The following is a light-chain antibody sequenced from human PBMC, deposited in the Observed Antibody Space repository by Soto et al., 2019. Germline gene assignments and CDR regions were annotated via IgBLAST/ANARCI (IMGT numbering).Light chain of an antibody. J-gene: IGKJ1*01. Sequence: ETMLTHSPATLSASPWEIVTLSCRATQSVTYNLAWYQQKPGQAPRLLIYGASTRATGIPARFSGRGSGTEFTLTITSLQSEDFAVYYCQQYNDWLWTFGQGTKV. CDR2: GAS. V-gene: IGKV3-15*01. CDR3: QQYNDWLWT. CDR1: QSVTYN.